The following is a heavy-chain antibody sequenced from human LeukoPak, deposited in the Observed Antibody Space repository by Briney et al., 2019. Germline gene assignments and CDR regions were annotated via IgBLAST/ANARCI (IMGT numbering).Heavy chain of an antibody. V-gene: IGHV3-30*18. CDR1: GFTFSSYG. D-gene: IGHD6-19*01. CDR3: AKGYSSGSDY. Sequence: GGSLRLSCAASGFTFSSYGMPWVRQAPGKGLEWVAVISYDGSNKYYADSVKGRFTISRDNSKNTLYLQMNSLRAEDTAVYYCAKGYSSGSDYWGQGTLVTVSS. CDR2: ISYDGSNK. J-gene: IGHJ4*02.